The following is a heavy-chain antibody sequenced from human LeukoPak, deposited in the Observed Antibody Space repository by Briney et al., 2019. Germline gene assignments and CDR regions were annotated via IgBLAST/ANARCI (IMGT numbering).Heavy chain of an antibody. CDR3: AKYGSSMIVVAIAWYMDV. Sequence: PGGSLRLSCAASGFTFSSYAMSWVRQAPGKGLEWVSAISGSGGSTYYADSVKGRFTISRDNSKNTLYLQMNSLRAEDTAVYYCAKYGSSMIVVAIAWYMDVWGKGTTVTVSS. CDR1: GFTFSSYA. J-gene: IGHJ6*03. V-gene: IGHV3-23*01. D-gene: IGHD3-22*01. CDR2: ISGSGGST.